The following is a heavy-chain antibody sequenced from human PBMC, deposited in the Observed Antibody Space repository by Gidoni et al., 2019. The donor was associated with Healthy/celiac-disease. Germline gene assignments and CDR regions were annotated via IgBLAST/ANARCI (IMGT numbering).Heavy chain of an antibody. D-gene: IGHD2-2*01. CDR1: SLTCSSYA. J-gene: IGHJ6*02. Sequence: EVPLLESGGGLGQPGGSLRLSCAPSSLTCSSYAMSWVRQVPGKGLGWVSAISGSGGSTYYADSVQGRFTISRDNSKSTLYLQMNRLRAEDTAVYYCAKSLSRNYYDYGMDVWGQGTTVTVSS. CDR2: ISGSGGST. V-gene: IGHV3-23*01. CDR3: AKSLSRNYYDYGMDV.